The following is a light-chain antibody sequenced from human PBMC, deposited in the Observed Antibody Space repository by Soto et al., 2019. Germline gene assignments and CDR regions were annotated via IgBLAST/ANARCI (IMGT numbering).Light chain of an antibody. CDR1: QSVGSY. V-gene: IGKV3-11*01. CDR2: DVS. J-gene: IGKJ5*01. Sequence: VVWTESPASRSLSTGERATLSCRAIQSVGSYLAWYQQKPGQAPRLLIYDVSDRATGIPARFSGRGSETDFTLTISSLEPEDFAVYYCQHRSNWPSITFGQGTLLEIK. CDR3: QHRSNWPSIT.